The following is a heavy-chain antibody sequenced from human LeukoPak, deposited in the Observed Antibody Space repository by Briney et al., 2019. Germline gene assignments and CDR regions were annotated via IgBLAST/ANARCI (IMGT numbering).Heavy chain of an antibody. Sequence: SETLSLTCSVSGDSVSSGSYYWTWIRQPPGKGLEWIGYIYYSGSTNYNPSLKSRVTISVDTSKNQFSLKLSSVTAADTAVYYCARGIPVVTPKSGYYYYGMDVWGQGTTVTVSS. CDR3: ARGIPVVTPKSGYYYYGMDV. D-gene: IGHD4-23*01. CDR2: IYYSGST. CDR1: GDSVSSGSYY. J-gene: IGHJ6*02. V-gene: IGHV4-61*01.